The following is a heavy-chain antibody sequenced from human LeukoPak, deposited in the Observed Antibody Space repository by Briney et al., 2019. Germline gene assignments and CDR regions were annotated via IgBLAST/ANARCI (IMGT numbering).Heavy chain of an antibody. CDR2: IYTSGST. D-gene: IGHD5/OR15-5a*01. V-gene: IGHV4-39*07. Sequence: SETLSLTCTVSGGSISSSSYYWGWIRQPPGKGLEWIGRIYTSGSTNYNPSLKSRVTISVDTSKNQFSLKLSSVTAADTAVYYCARCLRWFDPWGQGTLVTVSS. CDR1: GGSISSSSYY. CDR3: ARCLRWFDP. J-gene: IGHJ5*02.